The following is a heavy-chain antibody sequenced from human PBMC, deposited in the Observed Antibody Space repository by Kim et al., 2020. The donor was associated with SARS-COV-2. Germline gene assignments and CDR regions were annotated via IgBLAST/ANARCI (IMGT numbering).Heavy chain of an antibody. CDR2: ISNKAKNYAT. CDR1: GFTFSDAT. V-gene: IGHV3-73*01. CDR3: TRIPLGDGGPTPDY. D-gene: IGHD2-15*01. Sequence: GGSLRLSCAASGFTFSDATMHWVRQASGKGLEWVGRISNKAKNYATSFAASLKGRFTVSRDDSKNKAYLQMTSLRAEDTAVYYCTRIPLGDGGPTPDYWGQGTLVTVSS. J-gene: IGHJ4*02.